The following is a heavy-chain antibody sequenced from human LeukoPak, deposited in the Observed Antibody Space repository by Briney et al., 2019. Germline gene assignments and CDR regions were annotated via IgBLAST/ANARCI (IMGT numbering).Heavy chain of an antibody. Sequence: KASETLSLTCTVSGGCVSSGSYYWSWIRQPPGTGLEWIGYIYYSGSTNYNPSLKSRVTISVDTSKNQFSLGLSSLTAADTAVYSCARAHYYGSGTYYSVDYWGQGILVTVSS. D-gene: IGHD3-10*01. CDR1: GGCVSSGSYY. CDR3: ARAHYYGSGTYYSVDY. V-gene: IGHV4-61*01. J-gene: IGHJ4*02. CDR2: IYYSGST.